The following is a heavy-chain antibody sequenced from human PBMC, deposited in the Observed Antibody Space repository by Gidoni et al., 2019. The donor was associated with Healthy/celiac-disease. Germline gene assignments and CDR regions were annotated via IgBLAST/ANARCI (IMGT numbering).Heavy chain of an antibody. CDR2: VDPEDGET. Sequence: DVQLVQSGAEVKKPGATVKISCKVSGYTFTDYYMHWVQQAPGKGLEWMGLVDPEDGETIYAEKFQGRVTITADTSTDTAYMELSSLRSEDTAVYYCATETFERITMVRGVITDDYWGQGTLVTVSS. CDR3: ATETFERITMVRGVITDDY. D-gene: IGHD3-10*01. J-gene: IGHJ4*02. CDR1: GYTFTDYY. V-gene: IGHV1-69-2*01.